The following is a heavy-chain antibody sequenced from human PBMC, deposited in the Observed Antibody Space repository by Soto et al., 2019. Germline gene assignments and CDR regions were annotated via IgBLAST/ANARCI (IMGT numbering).Heavy chain of an antibody. CDR2: ISPQGGST. CDR1: GFAFSSYA. J-gene: IGHJ4*02. CDR3: VKMMIARGAFDF. Sequence: GSLRLSCSASGFAFSSYAMHWVRQTPGKGLEYVSAISPQGGSTYYADSVKGGFTISRDDSKNTVYLQMSSLRPDDTAVYYCVKMMIARGAFDFWGQGSLVTGSS. V-gene: IGHV3-64D*06. D-gene: IGHD2-21*01.